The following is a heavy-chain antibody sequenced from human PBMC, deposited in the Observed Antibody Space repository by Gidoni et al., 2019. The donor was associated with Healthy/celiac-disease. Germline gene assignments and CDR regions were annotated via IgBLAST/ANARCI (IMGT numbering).Heavy chain of an antibody. D-gene: IGHD6-13*01. CDR3: AKDPLAAAAGRDYFDY. J-gene: IGHJ4*02. Sequence: EVQLLESGGGLVQPGGSLSLSCAASGFTFSSYAMSWVRQAPGKGLEWVSAISGSGGSTYYADSVKGRFTISRDNSKNTLYLQMNSLRAEDTAVYYCAKDPLAAAAGRDYFDYWGQGTLVTVSS. V-gene: IGHV3-23*01. CDR2: ISGSGGST. CDR1: GFTFSSYA.